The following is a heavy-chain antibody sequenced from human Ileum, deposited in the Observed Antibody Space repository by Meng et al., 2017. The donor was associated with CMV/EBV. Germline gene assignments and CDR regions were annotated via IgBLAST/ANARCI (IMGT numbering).Heavy chain of an antibody. V-gene: IGHV2-5*02. J-gene: IGHJ5*02. Sequence: SGFSITTNGVGVGWIRQPPGKALEWLGLIFGDDDKRYRPSLKNRLSITMDTSKNQVVLTMTNMDPVDTATYYCAHRPSSGGHTWVDTWGQGVLVTVSS. D-gene: IGHD3-16*01. CDR2: IFGDDDK. CDR1: GFSITTNGVG. CDR3: AHRPSSGGHTWVDT.